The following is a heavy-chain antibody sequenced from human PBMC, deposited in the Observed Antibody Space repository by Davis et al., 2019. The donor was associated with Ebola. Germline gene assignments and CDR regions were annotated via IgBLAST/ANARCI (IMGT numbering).Heavy chain of an antibody. Sequence: ASVKVSCKASGYTFTSYYMHWVRQAPGQGLEWMGIINPSGGSTSYAQKFQGRVTMTRDTSISTAYMELSSVTAADTAVYYCARDQSYYGSGIRLDPWGQGTLVTVSS. CDR1: GYTFTSYY. CDR2: INPSGGST. CDR3: ARDQSYYGSGIRLDP. J-gene: IGHJ5*02. D-gene: IGHD3-10*01. V-gene: IGHV1-46*01.